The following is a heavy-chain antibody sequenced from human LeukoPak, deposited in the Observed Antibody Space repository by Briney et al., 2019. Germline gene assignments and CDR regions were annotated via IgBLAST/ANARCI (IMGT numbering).Heavy chain of an antibody. CDR3: ARGFRAAAGLLYYYYYMDV. J-gene: IGHJ6*03. CDR2: IYHSGST. Sequence: SETLSLTCTVSGYSISSGYYWGWIRQPPGKGLEWIGSIYHSGSTYYNPSLKSRVTISVDTSKNQFSLKLSSVTAADTAVYYCARGFRAAAGLLYYYYYMDVWGKGTTVTVSS. CDR1: GYSISSGYY. V-gene: IGHV4-38-2*02. D-gene: IGHD6-13*01.